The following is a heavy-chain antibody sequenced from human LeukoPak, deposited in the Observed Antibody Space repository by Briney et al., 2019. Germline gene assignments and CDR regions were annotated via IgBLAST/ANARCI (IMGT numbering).Heavy chain of an antibody. CDR3: AKDQKYCSSSNCQLGPRGYYYYYGMDV. Sequence: GASLRLSCAASGFTFSIYAMNWVPQAPGKGLEGVSCISSSGGSTYYADSVKGRFTISKDNYKNTLYLQMNSLRDEDTALYYCAKDQKYCSSSNCQLGPRGYYYYYGMDVWGQGTTVTVSS. V-gene: IGHV3-23*01. D-gene: IGHD2-2*01. J-gene: IGHJ6*02. CDR1: GFTFSIYA. CDR2: ISSSGGST.